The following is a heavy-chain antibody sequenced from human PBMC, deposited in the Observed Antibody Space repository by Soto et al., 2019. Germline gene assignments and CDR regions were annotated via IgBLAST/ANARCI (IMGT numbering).Heavy chain of an antibody. CDR2: IYYSGST. CDR3: ARDSLLAGDYFDY. D-gene: IGHD6-19*01. CDR1: GGSISSYY. Sequence: QVQLQESGPGLVKPSETLSLTCTVSGGSISSYYWSWIRQPTGKGLEWIGYIYYSGSTNYNPSLKSRVTISVDTSKNQFSLQLSSVTAADTAVYYCARDSLLAGDYFDYWGQGTLVTVSS. J-gene: IGHJ4*02. V-gene: IGHV4-59*01.